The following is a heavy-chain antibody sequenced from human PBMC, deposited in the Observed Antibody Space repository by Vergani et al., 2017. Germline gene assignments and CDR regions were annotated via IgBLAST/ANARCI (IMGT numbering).Heavy chain of an antibody. D-gene: IGHD6-19*01. CDR1: GFTFSSYT. V-gene: IGHV3-21*01. J-gene: IGHJ4*02. Sequence: EVQLVESGGGLVKPGGSLRLSCAASGFTFSSYTMNWVRQAPGKGLEWVSFISSSSSYIYYAYSVKGRFTISRDNAKNSLYLQMNSLRAEDTAVYYCARVPAMDSSGSNEGYWGQGTLVTVSS. CDR3: ARVPAMDSSGSNEGY. CDR2: ISSSSSYI.